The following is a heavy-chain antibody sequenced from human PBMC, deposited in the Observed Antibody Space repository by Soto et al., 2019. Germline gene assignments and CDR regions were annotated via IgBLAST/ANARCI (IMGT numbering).Heavy chain of an antibody. Sequence: QVPLVQSAAEMKKPGASVKVSCEASGYTFTNYYMHCVRPAPGQGLAWMGIMSPAAGSVSYAEKIECGVSLSGETSTSRVYLELSSVRCDDTAFYYCSRWWFCEGLSCHAPMQYYGMDVWCQGTTVTVS. J-gene: IGHJ6*02. CDR2: MSPAAGSV. CDR3: SRWWFCEGLSCHAPMQYYGMDV. D-gene: IGHD2-2*01. V-gene: IGHV1-46*01. CDR1: GYTFTNYY.